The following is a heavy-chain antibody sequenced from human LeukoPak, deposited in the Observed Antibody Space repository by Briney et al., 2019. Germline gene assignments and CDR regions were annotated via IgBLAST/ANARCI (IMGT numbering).Heavy chain of an antibody. D-gene: IGHD3-10*01. Sequence: PSETLSLTCTVSIGSLNDASWNCIPNPPGQALEGIGYIYHSGGTNYNPSLKSRVTISLDTYKNQFSLKLSSVTAADTAVYYCARVGTYYRSLDSWGQGTLVTVSS. CDR2: IYHSGGT. V-gene: IGHV4-59*01. J-gene: IGHJ4*02. CDR1: IGSLNDAS. CDR3: ARVGTYYRSLDS.